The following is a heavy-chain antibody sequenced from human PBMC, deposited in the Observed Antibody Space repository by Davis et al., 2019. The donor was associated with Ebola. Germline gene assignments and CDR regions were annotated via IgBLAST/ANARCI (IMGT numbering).Heavy chain of an antibody. D-gene: IGHD2-21*01. CDR1: GASVSSGGYY. CDR3: ARDGAAYDF. CDR2: IRYSGST. J-gene: IGHJ4*02. Sequence: GSLRLSCTVSGASVSSGGYYWNWIRQPPGKGLEFIGYIRYSGSTNYNPSLEGRVTMSVDTSKNQFSLKLRSVTAADTAVYYCARDGAAYDFWGQGTLVTVSS. V-gene: IGHV4-61*08.